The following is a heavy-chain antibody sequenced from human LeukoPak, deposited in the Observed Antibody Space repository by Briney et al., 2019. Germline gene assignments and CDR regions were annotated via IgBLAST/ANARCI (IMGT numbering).Heavy chain of an antibody. CDR1: GYTLTELS. Sequence: ASVKVSCKVSGYTLTELSMHWVRQAPGKGPEWMGGFDPEDGETIYAQKFQGRVTMTEDTSTDTAYMELSSLRSEDTAVYYCAKGPSYYYGSGSYYFDYWGQGTLVIVSS. J-gene: IGHJ4*02. CDR3: AKGPSYYYGSGSYYFDY. V-gene: IGHV1-24*01. CDR2: FDPEDGET. D-gene: IGHD3-10*01.